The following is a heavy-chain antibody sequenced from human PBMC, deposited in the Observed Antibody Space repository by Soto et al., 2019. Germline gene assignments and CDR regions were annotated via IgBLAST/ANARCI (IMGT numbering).Heavy chain of an antibody. D-gene: IGHD3-22*01. V-gene: IGHV4-39*07. CDR2: IYYSGST. CDR3: ARGSVDTMIVVVIGYFDY. Sequence: SETLSLTCTVSGGSISSRGYYWGWIRQPPGKGLEWIGTIYYSGSTYYNPSLKSRVTISVDTSKNQFSLKLSSVTAADTAVYYCARGSVDTMIVVVIGYFDYWGQGTLVTVSS. J-gene: IGHJ4*02. CDR1: GGSISSRGYY.